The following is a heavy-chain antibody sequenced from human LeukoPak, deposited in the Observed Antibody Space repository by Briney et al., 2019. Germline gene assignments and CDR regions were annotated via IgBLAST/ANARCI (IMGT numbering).Heavy chain of an antibody. CDR1: GGSISSSSYY. CDR3: ASLHGLYYFDY. Sequence: NTSETLSLTCTVSGGSISSSSYYWGWIRQPLGKGLEWIGSIYYSGSTYYNPSLKSRVTISVDTSKNQFSLKLSSVTAADTAVYYCASLHGLYYFDYWGQGTLVTVSS. V-gene: IGHV4-39*07. CDR2: IYYSGST. J-gene: IGHJ4*02. D-gene: IGHD3/OR15-3a*01.